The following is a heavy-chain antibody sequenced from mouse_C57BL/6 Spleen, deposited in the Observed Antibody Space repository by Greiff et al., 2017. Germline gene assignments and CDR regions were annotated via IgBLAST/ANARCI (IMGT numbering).Heavy chain of an antibody. D-gene: IGHD4-1*01. CDR1: GYTFTTYP. CDR2: FHPYNDDT. J-gene: IGHJ3*01. Sequence: VKLQESGAELVKPGASVKMSCKASGYTFTTYPIEWTKQNHGKSLEWIGNFHPYNDDTKYNEKFKGKATLTVEKSSSTVYLELRRLTSDDSAVYYCARGGTNWDRFAYWGQGTLVTVSA. V-gene: IGHV1-47*01. CDR3: ARGGTNWDRFAY.